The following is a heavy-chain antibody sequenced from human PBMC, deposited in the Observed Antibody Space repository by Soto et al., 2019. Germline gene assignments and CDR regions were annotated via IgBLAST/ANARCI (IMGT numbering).Heavy chain of an antibody. CDR2: ISSNGGST. Sequence: GGSLRLSCAASGFTFSSYAMHWVRQAPGKGLEYVSAISSNGGSTYYANSVKGRFTISRDNSKNTLYLQMGSLRAEDMAVYYCARITGTGDYYYYYYMDVWGKGTTVTVSS. V-gene: IGHV3-64*01. CDR3: ARITGTGDYYYYYYMDV. CDR1: GFTFSSYA. D-gene: IGHD1-20*01. J-gene: IGHJ6*03.